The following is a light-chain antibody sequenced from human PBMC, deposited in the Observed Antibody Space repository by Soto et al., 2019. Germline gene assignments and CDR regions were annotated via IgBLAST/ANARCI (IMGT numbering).Light chain of an antibody. CDR2: GVS. J-gene: IGLJ1*01. V-gene: IGLV2-8*01. Sequence: QSALTQPPSASGSPGQSVTISCTGTSSDVGGYSYVSWYQQHPGKAPKLMIYGVSKRPSGVPDRFSGSKSGNTASLTVSGLQAEDEADYYCSSYAGSNNFGVFGTGTKVTVL. CDR1: SSDVGGYSY. CDR3: SSYAGSNNFGV.